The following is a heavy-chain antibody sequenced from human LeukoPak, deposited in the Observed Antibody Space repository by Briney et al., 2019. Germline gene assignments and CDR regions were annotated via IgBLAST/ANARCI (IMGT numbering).Heavy chain of an antibody. V-gene: IGHV1-69*05. CDR2: IIPILGTA. J-gene: IGHJ5*02. CDR1: GGTLSSYA. CDR3: ARWGDSSGYYTDWFDP. D-gene: IGHD3-22*01. Sequence: ASVKVSCKASGGTLSSYAISWVRQAPGQGLEWMGGIIPILGTANYAQKFQGRVTITTDESTSTAYMELSSLRSEDTAVYYCARWGDSSGYYTDWFDPWGQGTLVTVSS.